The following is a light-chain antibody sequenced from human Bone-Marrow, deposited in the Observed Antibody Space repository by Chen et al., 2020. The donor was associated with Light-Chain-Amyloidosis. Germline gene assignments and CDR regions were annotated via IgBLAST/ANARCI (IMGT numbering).Light chain of an antibody. Sequence: EIVLTQSPGTLSLSPGERATLSCRASQSVSSSYLAWYQQKPGQAPRLLIYGASSRATGIPDRCSGSESGTDCTLTISRLEPEDFAVYYCQQYGSSRNTFGQGTRLEIK. V-gene: IGKV3-20*01. CDR2: GAS. CDR3: QQYGSSRNT. J-gene: IGKJ5*01. CDR1: QSVSSSY.